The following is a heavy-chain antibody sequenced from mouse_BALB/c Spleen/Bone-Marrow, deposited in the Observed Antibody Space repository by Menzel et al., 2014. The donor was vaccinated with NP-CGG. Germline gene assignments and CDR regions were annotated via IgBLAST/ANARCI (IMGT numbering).Heavy chain of an antibody. CDR3: ARSGYGSNYDY. CDR2: IYPGDGDT. Sequence: QVHVKQSGAELVRPGSSVKISCKASGYAFSAYWMIWVKQRPGQGLEWIGQIYPGDGDTNYNGKFKGKATLTADKSSSTAYMQLSILTSEDSAFYFCARSGYGSNYDYWGQGTTLTVSS. D-gene: IGHD1-1*01. V-gene: IGHV1-80*01. CDR1: GYAFSAYW. J-gene: IGHJ2*01.